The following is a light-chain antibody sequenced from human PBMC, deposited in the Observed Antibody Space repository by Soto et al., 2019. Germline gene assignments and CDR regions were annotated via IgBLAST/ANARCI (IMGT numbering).Light chain of an antibody. CDR1: SSDVGSYKL. J-gene: IGLJ1*01. CDR3: CSYAGSSTYV. V-gene: IGLV2-23*01. Sequence: QSALTQPASVSGSPGQSITISCTGTSSDVGSYKLVSWYQQHPGKAPKVMIYEDSKRPSGVSDRFSGSKSGNTASLTISGLQAEDEADYYCCSYAGSSTYVFGTGTKVTVL. CDR2: EDS.